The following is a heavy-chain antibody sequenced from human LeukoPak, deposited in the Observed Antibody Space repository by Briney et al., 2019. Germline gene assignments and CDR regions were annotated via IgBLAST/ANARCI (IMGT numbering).Heavy chain of an antibody. CDR3: ARRRTGYQLYYFDY. V-gene: IGHV4-34*01. D-gene: IGHD3/OR15-3a*01. CDR2: INHSGST. Sequence: SETLSLTCAVYGGSFSGSYWSWIRQPPGKGLEWIGEINHSGSTNYNPSLKSRVTISVDTSKNQFSLKLSSVTAAATAVYYCARRRTGYQLYYFDYWGQGTLVTVSS. CDR1: GGSFSGSY. J-gene: IGHJ4*02.